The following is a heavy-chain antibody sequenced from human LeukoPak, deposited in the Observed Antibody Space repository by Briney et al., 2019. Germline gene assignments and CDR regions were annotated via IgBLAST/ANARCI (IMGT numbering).Heavy chain of an antibody. J-gene: IGHJ6*03. Sequence: ASVKVSCKASGYTFTGYYMHWVRQAPGQGLEWMGRINPNSGGTNYAQKFQGRVTMTRDTSISTAYMELSSLRSEDTAVYYCARPSRDPSYYYYMDVWGKGTTVTVSS. V-gene: IGHV1-2*06. CDR2: INPNSGGT. CDR3: ARPSRDPSYYYYMDV. CDR1: GYTFTGYY.